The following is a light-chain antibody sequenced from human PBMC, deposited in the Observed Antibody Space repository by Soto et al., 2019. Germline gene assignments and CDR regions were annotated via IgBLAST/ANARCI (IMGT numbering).Light chain of an antibody. CDR3: QQYNSYWT. Sequence: DIQMTQSPSTLSASVGDRVTITCRASQSISSWLAWYQQKPGKAPKLLIYKASSLESGVPSRFSGSGSGKELTLTISSLQPDDFATYYCQQYNSYWTFGQGTRVESK. CDR2: KAS. J-gene: IGKJ1*01. V-gene: IGKV1-5*03. CDR1: QSISSW.